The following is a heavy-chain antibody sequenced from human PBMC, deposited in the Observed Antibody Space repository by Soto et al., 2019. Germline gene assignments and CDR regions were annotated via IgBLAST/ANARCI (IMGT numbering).Heavy chain of an antibody. J-gene: IGHJ4*02. Sequence: GGSLRLSCTASGFMFGSYWMTWVRHVLGKGLQWVANIKRDGSEKYYVDFVKGRFTISRDNADNSVFLDMNNLRVDDTATYYCARVRATDYEIDYWGQGALVTVSS. CDR3: ARVRATDYEIDY. V-gene: IGHV3-7*03. CDR1: GFMFGSYW. CDR2: IKRDGSEK. D-gene: IGHD4-17*01.